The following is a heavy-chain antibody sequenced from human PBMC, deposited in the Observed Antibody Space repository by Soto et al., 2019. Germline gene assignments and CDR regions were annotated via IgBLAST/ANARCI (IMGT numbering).Heavy chain of an antibody. CDR3: ARDSPLPNYDFWSGYYTDSYYYYGMDV. D-gene: IGHD3-3*01. CDR2: IIPIFGTA. V-gene: IGHV1-69*01. CDR1: GGTFSSYA. Sequence: QVQLVQSGAEVKKPGSSVKVSCKASGGTFSSYAISWVRQAPGQGLEWMGGIIPIFGTANYAQKFQGRVAITADESTSTAYMELGSLRSEDTAVYYCARDSPLPNYDFWSGYYTDSYYYYGMDVWGQGTTVTVSS. J-gene: IGHJ6*02.